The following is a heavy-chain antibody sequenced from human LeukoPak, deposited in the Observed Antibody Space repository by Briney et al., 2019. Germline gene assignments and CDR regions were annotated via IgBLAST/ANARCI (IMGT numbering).Heavy chain of an antibody. D-gene: IGHD3-10*01. CDR3: ASPFIWRGAFDI. J-gene: IGHJ3*02. CDR1: GGSFSGYY. Sequence: SETLSLTCAVYGGSFSGYYWSWIRQPPGKGLEWIGSIYYSGSTYYNPSLKSRVTISVDTSKNQFSLKLSSVTAADTAVYYCASPFIWRGAFDIWGQGTMVTVSS. V-gene: IGHV4-34*01. CDR2: IYYSGST.